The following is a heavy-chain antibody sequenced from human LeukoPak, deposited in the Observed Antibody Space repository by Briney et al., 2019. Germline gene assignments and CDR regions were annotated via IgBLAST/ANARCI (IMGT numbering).Heavy chain of an antibody. J-gene: IGHJ6*02. Sequence: ASVKVSCKPSGYAFTEYYLHWVRQAPGQGLEWMGWIHPNTGRTYYAQKFQGRVTITRDTSVSTAYMHLSRLGSDDTAVYYCASTPVTVIRGVIEDGMDVWGQGTTVTVSS. CDR3: ASTPVTVIRGVIEDGMDV. D-gene: IGHD3-10*01. CDR1: GYAFTEYY. V-gene: IGHV1-2*02. CDR2: IHPNTGRT.